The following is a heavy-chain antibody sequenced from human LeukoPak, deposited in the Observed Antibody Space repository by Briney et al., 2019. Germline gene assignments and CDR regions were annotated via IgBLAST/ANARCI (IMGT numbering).Heavy chain of an antibody. CDR2: IYYSGST. Sequence: SETLSLTCTVSGGSISSYYWGWIRQPPGKGLEWIGSIYYSGSTYYNPSLKSRVTISVDTSQNQFSLKLRSVTAADTAVYYCARHAFQLPLDYWGQGTLVTVSS. CDR3: ARHAFQLPLDY. V-gene: IGHV4-39*01. D-gene: IGHD2-2*01. J-gene: IGHJ4*02. CDR1: GGSISSYY.